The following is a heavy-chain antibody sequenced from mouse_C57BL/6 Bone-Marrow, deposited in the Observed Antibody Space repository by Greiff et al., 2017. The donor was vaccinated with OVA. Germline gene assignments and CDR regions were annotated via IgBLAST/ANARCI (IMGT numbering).Heavy chain of an antibody. CDR3: ARRGTTVVAHWYFDV. CDR1: GYTFTSYG. CDR2: IYPRSGNT. D-gene: IGHD1-1*01. V-gene: IGHV1-81*01. Sequence: VKLQESGAELARPGASVKLSCKASGYTFTSYGISWVKQRTGQGLEWIGEIYPRSGNTYYNEKFKGKATLTADKSSSTAYMELRSLTSEDSAVYFCARRGTTVVAHWYFDVWGTGTTVTVSS. J-gene: IGHJ1*03.